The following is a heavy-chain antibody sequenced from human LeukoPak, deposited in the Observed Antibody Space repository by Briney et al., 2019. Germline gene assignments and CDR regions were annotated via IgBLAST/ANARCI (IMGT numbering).Heavy chain of an antibody. J-gene: IGHJ4*02. CDR3: AADASYSSSSSYFDY. CDR1: GFTFSSYS. D-gene: IGHD6-6*01. CDR2: ISSSSSYI. V-gene: IGHV3-21*01. Sequence: GGSLRLSCAASGFTFSSYSMNWVRQAPGKGLEWVSSISSSSSYIYYADSVKGRFTISRDNAKNSLYLQMNSLRAEDTAVYYCAADASYSSSSSYFDYWGQGTLVTVSS.